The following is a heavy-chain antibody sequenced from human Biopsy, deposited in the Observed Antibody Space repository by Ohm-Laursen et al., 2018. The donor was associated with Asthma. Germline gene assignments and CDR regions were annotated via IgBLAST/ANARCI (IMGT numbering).Heavy chain of an antibody. CDR2: IYWDDDK. CDR1: GFSLSTSGGG. CDR3: VHTLVGLKAFDF. Sequence: TQTLTLTCTFSGFSLSTSGGGVGWIRQPPGKALEWLGNIYWDDDKRYSPSPQSRLTITRDTPKDQVVLTMTNMGPVDTGTYYCVHTLVGLKAFDFWGQGTLVTVSS. V-gene: IGHV2-5*02. D-gene: IGHD1-26*01. J-gene: IGHJ4*02.